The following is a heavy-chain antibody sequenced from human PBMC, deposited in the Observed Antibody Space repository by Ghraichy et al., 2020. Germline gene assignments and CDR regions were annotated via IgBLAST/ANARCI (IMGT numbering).Heavy chain of an antibody. CDR1: GFTFSNYG. D-gene: IGHD3-22*01. CDR3: SRDDSSGYYSFDY. V-gene: IGHV3-33*01. J-gene: IGHJ4*01. CDR2: IWYDGSDE. Sequence: LSLTCAASGFTFSNYGMHWVYQPPGKGLEWVAVIWYDGSDEYYSDSVNGRFTISSDNSKNTLYLQMVSLRAEDTAAFYCSRDDSSGYYSFDYWGHGTLVTVSS.